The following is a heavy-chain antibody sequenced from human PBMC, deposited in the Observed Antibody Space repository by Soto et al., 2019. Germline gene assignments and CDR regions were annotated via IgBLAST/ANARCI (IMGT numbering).Heavy chain of an antibody. J-gene: IGHJ2*01. CDR3: ARMSYYYDKWYFDL. CDR1: GDSINNNDYY. Sequence: SETLSLTCTVSGDSINNNDYYWNWIRQTPGKGLEWIGYVYYSGSTYYIPSLKSRLSMSVDTSKNQFSLKLSSVTAADTAIYYCARMSYYYDKWYFDLWGRGTMVTVSS. V-gene: IGHV4-30-4*01. D-gene: IGHD3-22*01. CDR2: VYYSGST.